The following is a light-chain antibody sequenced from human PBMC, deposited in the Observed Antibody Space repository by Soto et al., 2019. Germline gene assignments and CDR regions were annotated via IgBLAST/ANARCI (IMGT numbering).Light chain of an antibody. J-gene: IGLJ2*01. CDR1: NSDVGSYDR. Sequence: QSALTQPASVSGSPGQSITISCTGTNSDVGSYDRVSWYQPHPGKAPKLMIYEGTQRPSGVSNRFSGSKSGSTASLTISGLQADDEADYSCFSYAGSTTFVFGGGTKRTVL. V-gene: IGLV2-23*03. CDR3: FSYAGSTTFV. CDR2: EGT.